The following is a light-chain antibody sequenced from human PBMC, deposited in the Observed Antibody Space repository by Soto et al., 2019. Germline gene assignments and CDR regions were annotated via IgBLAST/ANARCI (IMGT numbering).Light chain of an antibody. CDR3: QQYHNSPPT. CDR2: GAS. V-gene: IGKV3-20*01. J-gene: IGKJ1*01. CDR1: QSVSSSY. Sequence: IVLPQSPGTLSLSPGERATLSCRASQSVSSSYLAWYQRKPGQAPRLLIYGASSRATGIPDRFSGGGSGTDFTLTISRLEPEDFAVYYCQQYHNSPPTFGQGTKVDIK.